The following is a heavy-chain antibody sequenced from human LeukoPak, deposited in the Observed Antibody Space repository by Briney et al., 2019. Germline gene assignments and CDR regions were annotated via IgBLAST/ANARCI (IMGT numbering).Heavy chain of an antibody. Sequence: GGSLRLSCAASGFTFSSYWMSWVRQAPGKGLEWVANIKQDGSEKYYVDSVRGRFTISRDNAKNSLYLQMNSLRAEDTAVYYCARVEDSSGYYRPFDYWGQGTLVTVSS. CDR3: ARVEDSSGYYRPFDY. J-gene: IGHJ4*02. V-gene: IGHV3-7*01. CDR2: IKQDGSEK. CDR1: GFTFSSYW. D-gene: IGHD3-22*01.